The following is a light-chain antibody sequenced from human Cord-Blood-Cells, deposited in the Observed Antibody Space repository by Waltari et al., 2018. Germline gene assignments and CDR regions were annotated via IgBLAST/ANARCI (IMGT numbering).Light chain of an antibody. CDR2: KDS. Sequence: SYELTQPPSVSVSPGQTASITCPGDALPTQYTYWYQQKPGQAPVLVIYKDSERPSGIPERFSGSSSGTTVTLTISGVQAEDEADYYCQSADSSGTWVFGGGTKLTVL. CDR1: ALPTQY. V-gene: IGLV3-25*03. CDR3: QSADSSGTWV. J-gene: IGLJ3*02.